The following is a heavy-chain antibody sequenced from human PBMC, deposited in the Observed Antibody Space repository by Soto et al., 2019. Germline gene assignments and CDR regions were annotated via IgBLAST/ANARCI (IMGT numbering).Heavy chain of an antibody. CDR1: GGSISSYY. V-gene: IGHV4-59*08. J-gene: IGHJ4*02. Sequence: SETLSLTCTVSGGSISSYYWSWIRQPPGKGLEWIGCIYYRGSTNYNPSLNSRVTISVETSKNQFSLKLSSVTAADTAVEYCARSLRYIDQNYWGQRTLVTVSS. CDR3: ARSLRYIDQNY. D-gene: IGHD3-9*01. CDR2: IYYRGST.